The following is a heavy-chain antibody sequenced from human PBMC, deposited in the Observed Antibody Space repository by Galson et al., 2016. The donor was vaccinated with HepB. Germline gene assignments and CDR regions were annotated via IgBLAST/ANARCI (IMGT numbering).Heavy chain of an antibody. J-gene: IGHJ6*04. CDR2: IETAGDT. Sequence: SLRLSCAASGFTFSIHDMHWVRQAPGKGLEWVSAIETAGDTYYADSVKGRFTISRENAKNSLYLQMNSLRAGDTAVYYCARGKSLLTMPWNYGLDVGGKGTTVSVSS. CDR1: GFTFSIHD. D-gene: IGHD4/OR15-4a*01. V-gene: IGHV3-13*01. CDR3: ARGKSLLTMPWNYGLDV.